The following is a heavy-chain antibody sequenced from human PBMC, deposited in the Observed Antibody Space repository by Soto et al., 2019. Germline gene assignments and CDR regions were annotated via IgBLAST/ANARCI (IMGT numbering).Heavy chain of an antibody. CDR1: GGTFSSYA. V-gene: IGHV1-69*01. D-gene: IGHD6-19*01. J-gene: IGHJ3*02. Sequence: VQLVQSGAEVKKPGSSVKVSCKASGGTFSSYAISWVRQAPGQGLEWMGGIIPIFGTANYAQKFQGRVTITADESTSTAYMELSSLRSEDTAVYYCASELAAVALNDDAFDIWGQGTMVTVSS. CDR2: IIPIFGTA. CDR3: ASELAAVALNDDAFDI.